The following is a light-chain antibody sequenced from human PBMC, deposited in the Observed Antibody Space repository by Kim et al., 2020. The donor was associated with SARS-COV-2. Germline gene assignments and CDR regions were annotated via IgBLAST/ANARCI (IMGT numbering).Light chain of an antibody. V-gene: IGKV1-33*01. CDR1: RHIHSY. CDR3: QQYGNRPLT. J-gene: IGKJ3*01. CDR2: DAT. Sequence: DIQLTQSPSSLSASIGDRVTISCQASRHIHSYLNWYQHKPGKAPKLLIYDATNLQTGVPSRFSGSGSGTDFTFTISGLQPEDFATYNCQQYGNRPLTCGPGTKVDIK.